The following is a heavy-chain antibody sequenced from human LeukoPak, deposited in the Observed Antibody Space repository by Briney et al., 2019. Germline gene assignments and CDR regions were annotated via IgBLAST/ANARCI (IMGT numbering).Heavy chain of an antibody. Sequence: GGSLRLSCAASGFTFNTYDMHWVRQAPGKGLEWVAFVRYNGSKKYYADSVKGRFTISGDSSKNTVYLQMHSLKTEDTAVYYCARGGYYNILTGFRSRFLGFDYWGQGTLVTVSS. J-gene: IGHJ4*02. CDR3: ARGGYYNILTGFRSRFLGFDY. CDR2: VRYNGSKK. V-gene: IGHV3-30*02. CDR1: GFTFNTYD. D-gene: IGHD3-9*01.